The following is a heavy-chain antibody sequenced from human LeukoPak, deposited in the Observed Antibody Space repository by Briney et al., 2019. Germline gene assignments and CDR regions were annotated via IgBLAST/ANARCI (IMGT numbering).Heavy chain of an antibody. CDR1: GYTFTGYY. V-gene: IGHV1-2*02. CDR2: INPNTGAT. Sequence: ASVKVSCKASGYTFTGYYMFWVRQAPGQGLEWMGWINPNTGATKYAQNFQGRVTLTRDTSIRTTFVGLSSLRSDDTAFYYCARDERFCNGDNHYPDLGYWGQGTLVTVSS. CDR3: ARDERFCNGDNHYPDLGY. J-gene: IGHJ4*02. D-gene: IGHD2-15*01.